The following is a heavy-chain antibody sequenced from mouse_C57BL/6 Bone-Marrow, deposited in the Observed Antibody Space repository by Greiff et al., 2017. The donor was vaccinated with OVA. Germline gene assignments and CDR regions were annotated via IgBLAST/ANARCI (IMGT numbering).Heavy chain of an antibody. CDR1: GFTFSDYG. J-gene: IGHJ3*01. CDR2: ISSGSSTI. D-gene: IGHD2-3*01. Sequence: EVMLVESGGGLVKPGGSLKLSCAASGFTFSDYGMHWVRQAPEKGLEWVAYISSGSSTIYYADTVKGRFTISRDNAKNTLFLQMTSLRSEDTAMYYCASYDGYLWFAYWGQGTLVTVSA. V-gene: IGHV5-17*01. CDR3: ASYDGYLWFAY.